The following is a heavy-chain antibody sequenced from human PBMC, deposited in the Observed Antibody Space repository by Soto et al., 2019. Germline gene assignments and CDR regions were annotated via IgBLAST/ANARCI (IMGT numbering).Heavy chain of an antibody. CDR3: ARDSYYGSGSYYVPFDY. J-gene: IGHJ4*02. Sequence: SETLSLTCTVSGGSISSYYWSWIRQPPGKGLEWIGYIYYSGSTNYNPSLKSRVTISVDTSKNQFSLKLSSVTAADTAVYYCARDSYYGSGSYYVPFDYWGQGTLVTVSS. CDR1: GGSISSYY. D-gene: IGHD3-10*01. V-gene: IGHV4-59*01. CDR2: IYYSGST.